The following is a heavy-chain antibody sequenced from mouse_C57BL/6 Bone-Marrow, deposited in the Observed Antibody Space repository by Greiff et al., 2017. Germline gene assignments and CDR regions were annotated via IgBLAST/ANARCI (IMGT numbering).Heavy chain of an antibody. Sequence: QVQLQQSGPELVKPGASVKISCTASGYAFSSSWMNWVKQRPGKGLEWVGRIYPGDGDTNYNGKFKGKATLTADKSSSTAYMQLSSLTSEDSAVYCWARGGYDAWFAYWGQGTPVTVSA. J-gene: IGHJ3*01. D-gene: IGHD2-2*01. CDR3: ARGGYDAWFAY. CDR2: IYPGDGDT. CDR1: GYAFSSSW. V-gene: IGHV1-82*01.